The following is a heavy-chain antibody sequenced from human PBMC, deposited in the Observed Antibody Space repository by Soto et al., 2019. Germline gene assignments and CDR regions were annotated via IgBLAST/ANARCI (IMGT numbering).Heavy chain of an antibody. V-gene: IGHV1-69*13. J-gene: IGHJ4*02. D-gene: IGHD3-16*01. Sequence: ASVKVSCKASGGTFSSYAISWVRQAPGQGLEWMGGIIPIFGTANYAQKFQGRVTITADESTSTAYMELSSLRSEDTAVYYCARVPLLLFTGLGVQRDLYDYWSRG. CDR2: IIPIFGTA. CDR3: ARVPLLLFTGLGVQRDLYDY. CDR1: GGTFSSYA.